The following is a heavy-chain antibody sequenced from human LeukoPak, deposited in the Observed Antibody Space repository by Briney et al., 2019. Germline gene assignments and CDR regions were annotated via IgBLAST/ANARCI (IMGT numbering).Heavy chain of an antibody. Sequence: PGGSLRPSCAASGFTVSSNYMSWVRQAPGKGLEWVSVIYSGGSTYYADSVKGRFTISRDNSKNTLYLQMNSLRAEDTAVYYCAREPHYYDSSGYHLGYFDYWGQGTLVTVSS. CDR3: AREPHYYDSSGYHLGYFDY. CDR2: IYSGGST. D-gene: IGHD3-22*01. V-gene: IGHV3-66*01. J-gene: IGHJ4*02. CDR1: GFTVSSNY.